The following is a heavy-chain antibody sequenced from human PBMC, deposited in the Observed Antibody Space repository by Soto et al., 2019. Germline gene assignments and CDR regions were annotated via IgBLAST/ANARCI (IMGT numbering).Heavy chain of an antibody. D-gene: IGHD5-12*01. CDR1: GFTFSSYW. CDR2: IKQDGSEK. J-gene: IGHJ5*02. V-gene: IGHV3-7*01. CDR3: ARDLLRGFNWFDP. Sequence: PGGSLRLSCAASGFTFSSYWMSWVRQAPGKGLEWVANIKQDGSEKYYVDSVKGRFTISRDNAKNSLYLQMNSLRAEDTAVYYCARDLLRGFNWFDPWGQGTLVTVSS.